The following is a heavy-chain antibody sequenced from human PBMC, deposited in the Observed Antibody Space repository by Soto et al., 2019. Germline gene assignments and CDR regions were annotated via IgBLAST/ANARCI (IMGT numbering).Heavy chain of an antibody. CDR1: GGSIVSGGYS. CDR2: IYEGGNT. J-gene: IGHJ3*02. V-gene: IGHV4-30-2*01. CDR3: VRRSPEDAFDI. Sequence: SETLSLTCAVSGGSIVSGGYSWSWIRQPPGKCLQWIGHIYEGGNTYYTPSLDSRVTISVDKSKNQFSLRLSSVTAADTAVYFCVRRSPEDAFDIWGQGTLVT.